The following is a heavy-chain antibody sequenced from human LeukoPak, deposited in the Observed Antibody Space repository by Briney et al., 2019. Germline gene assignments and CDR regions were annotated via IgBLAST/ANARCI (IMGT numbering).Heavy chain of an antibody. CDR3: ARVFQYYYDRSGSPELVSHFDY. J-gene: IGHJ4*02. V-gene: IGHV1-8*01. CDR1: GYTFTNFD. CDR2: MNPNTGHT. Sequence: GASVKVSCKASGYTFTNFDINWVRQATGQGLEWLGWMNPNTGHTGFAQKFQGRVTMTRDTSISTAFLDLNTLTSDDTAVYYCARVFQYYYDRSGSPELVSHFDYWGQGTLVTVSS. D-gene: IGHD3-22*01.